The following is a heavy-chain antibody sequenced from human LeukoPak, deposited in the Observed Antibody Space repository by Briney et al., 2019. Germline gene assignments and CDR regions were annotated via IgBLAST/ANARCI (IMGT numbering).Heavy chain of an antibody. J-gene: IGHJ3*02. V-gene: IGHV4-59*01. CDR3: ARYTGADAFDI. D-gene: IGHD1-26*01. CDR1: GGSISSYY. CDR2: IYYSGST. Sequence: SETLSLTCTVSGGSISSYYRSWIRQPPGKGLEWIGYIYYSGSTNYNPSLKSRVTISVDTSKNQFSLKLSSVTAADTAVYYCARYTGADAFDIWGQGTMVTVSS.